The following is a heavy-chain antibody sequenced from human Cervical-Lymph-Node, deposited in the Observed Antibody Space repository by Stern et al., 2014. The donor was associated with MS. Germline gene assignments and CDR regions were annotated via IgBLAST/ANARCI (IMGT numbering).Heavy chain of an antibody. V-gene: IGHV1-3*01. CDR1: RFTFTNYA. CDR3: AREKRGATGTLFDF. D-gene: IGHD1-1*01. CDR2: INAANGAR. Sequence: VQLVQSGAEVRKPGASVKLSCKASRFTFTNYAIHWVRQAPGQRLELMGWINAANGARKYSQKFQDRFTITRDTSAGTAYMELSSLTSEDTAIYYCAREKRGATGTLFDFWGQGTLVTVSS. J-gene: IGHJ4*01.